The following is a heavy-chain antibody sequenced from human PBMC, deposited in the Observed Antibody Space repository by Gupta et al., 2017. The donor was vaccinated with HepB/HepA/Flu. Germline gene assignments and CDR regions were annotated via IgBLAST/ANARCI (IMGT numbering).Heavy chain of an antibody. CDR2: INSDGGST. V-gene: IGHV3-74*01. CDR1: GFNSNNNW. CDR3: ASAYSNSNMDV. D-gene: IGHD6-6*01. J-gene: IGHJ6*03. Sequence: EVQLVESGEGFVLPGESLRHSCAAHGFNSNNNWMHWVRQTPGKGLVWVARINSDGGSTGHADSVKGRFTISRDNAKKTLYLQMNSLRVEDTGVYYCASAYSNSNMDVWGKGTSVTVS.